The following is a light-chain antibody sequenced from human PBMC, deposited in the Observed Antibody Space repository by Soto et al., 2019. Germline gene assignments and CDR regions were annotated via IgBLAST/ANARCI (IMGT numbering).Light chain of an antibody. Sequence: EIVMTQSPATLSVSPGERATLSCRASQSVNIYLAGYQQKPGQAPRLLIFSASSRATGIPARFSGSGSGTEFNLTISSLQSEDFAVYFCQQYDAWVRLTFGVGTKVEIK. J-gene: IGKJ4*01. CDR2: SAS. V-gene: IGKV3D-15*01. CDR3: QQYDAWVRLT. CDR1: QSVNIY.